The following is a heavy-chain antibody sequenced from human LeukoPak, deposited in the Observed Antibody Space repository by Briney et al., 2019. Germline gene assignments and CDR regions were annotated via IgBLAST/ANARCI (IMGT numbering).Heavy chain of an antibody. D-gene: IGHD4-11*01. CDR2: FSWNSGSI. CDR3: AKDSHPTRYYYYMDV. V-gene: IGHV3-9*01. J-gene: IGHJ6*03. Sequence: PGGSLRLSCAASGFTFDDYAMHWVRQAPGKGLEWVSGFSWNSGSIGYADSVKGRFTISRDNAKNSLYLQMNSLRAEDAALYYCAKDSHPTRYYYYMDVWGKGTTVTVSS. CDR1: GFTFDDYA.